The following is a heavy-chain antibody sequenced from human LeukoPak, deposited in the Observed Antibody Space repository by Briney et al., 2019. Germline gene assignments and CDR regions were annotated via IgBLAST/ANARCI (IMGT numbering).Heavy chain of an antibody. CDR2: IWYDGSNK. CDR1: GFTFSHYG. Sequence: PGGSLRLSCAASGFTFSHYGMHWVRQAPGKGLEWVAVIWYDGSNKYYADSVKGRFTISRDNSRNTLYLQMDNLRAEDTAMYYCVRDGSAGYGLDVWGQGTTVTVSS. D-gene: IGHD1-1*01. J-gene: IGHJ6*02. CDR3: VRDGSAGYGLDV. V-gene: IGHV3-33*01.